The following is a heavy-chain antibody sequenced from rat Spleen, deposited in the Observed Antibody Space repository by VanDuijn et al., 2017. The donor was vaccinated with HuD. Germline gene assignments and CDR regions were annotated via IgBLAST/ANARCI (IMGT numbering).Heavy chain of an antibody. CDR1: GFTFSNYY. CDR2: ISTSGSRT. D-gene: IGHD4-3*01. CDR3: ARHEYNSGYGYWYFDF. J-gene: IGHJ1*01. Sequence: EVQLVESDGGLVQPGRSLKLSCAASGFTFSNYYMAWVRQAPKKGLEWVATISTSGSRTYYPDSVKGRFTISRDNAKSSLYLQMNSLKSEDTATYYCARHEYNSGYGYWYFDFWGPGTMVTVSS. V-gene: IGHV5-25*01.